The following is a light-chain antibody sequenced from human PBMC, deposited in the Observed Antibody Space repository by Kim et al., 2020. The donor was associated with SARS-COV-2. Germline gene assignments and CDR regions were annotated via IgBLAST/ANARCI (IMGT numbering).Light chain of an antibody. Sequence: EIVMTQSPATLSLSPGERATLSCRASQSVGSHLAWYQRKPGQAPRLLIYGASTRATGFPARFSGSGSGTDFTLTISSLQSEDFAVYYFLQYNDWPTFGQGTKLEIK. CDR3: LQYNDWPT. J-gene: IGKJ2*01. CDR1: QSVGSH. CDR2: GAS. V-gene: IGKV3-15*01.